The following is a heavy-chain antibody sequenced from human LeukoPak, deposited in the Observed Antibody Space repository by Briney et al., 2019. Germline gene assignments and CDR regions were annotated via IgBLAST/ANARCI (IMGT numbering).Heavy chain of an antibody. D-gene: IGHD6-13*01. J-gene: IGHJ4*02. CDR1: GYSISSGYY. V-gene: IGHV4-38-2*02. CDR2: IYHSGST. CDR3: ATFSSSWYFFEY. Sequence: PSETLSLTCTVSGYSISSGYYWGWIRQPPGKGLEWIGSIYHSGSTYYNPSLKSRVTISVDTSKNQFSLKLSSVTAADTAVYYCATFSSSWYFFEYWGQGTPVNGPS.